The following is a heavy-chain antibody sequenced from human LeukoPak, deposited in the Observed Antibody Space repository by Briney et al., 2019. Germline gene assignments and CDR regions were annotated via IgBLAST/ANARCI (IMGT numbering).Heavy chain of an antibody. D-gene: IGHD5-24*01. V-gene: IGHV1-69*04. CDR1: GGTFSSYA. Sequence: SVKVSCKASGGTFSSYAISWVRQAPGQGLEWMGRIIPIFGIANYAQKFQGRVTITADKSTSTAYMELSSLRSEDTAVYYCARGEMATIDNYYYYGMDVWGQGTTSPSP. CDR2: IIPIFGIA. CDR3: ARGEMATIDNYYYYGMDV. J-gene: IGHJ6*02.